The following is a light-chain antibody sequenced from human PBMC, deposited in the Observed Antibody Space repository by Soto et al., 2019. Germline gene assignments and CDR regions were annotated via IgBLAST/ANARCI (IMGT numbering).Light chain of an antibody. CDR1: SSNIGAGYD. V-gene: IGLV1-40*01. Sequence: QSVLTQPPSVSGAPGQRVTISCTGSSSNIGAGYDVHWYQQLPGTAPKLLIYGNSNRPSGVPDRFSGSKSGTSASLAITGLQAADEAVYYCQSYDSSLSGWVFGGGTKLTVL. CDR2: GNS. CDR3: QSYDSSLSGWV. J-gene: IGLJ3*02.